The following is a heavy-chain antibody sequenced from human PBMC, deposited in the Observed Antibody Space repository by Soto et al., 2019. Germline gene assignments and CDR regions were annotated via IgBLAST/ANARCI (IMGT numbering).Heavy chain of an antibody. CDR1: GFTFGDYA. J-gene: IGHJ4*02. V-gene: IGHV3-49*03. CDR2: IRSKAYGGTT. Sequence: GGSLRLSCTASGFTFGDYAMSWFRQAPGKGLEWVGFIRSKAYGGTTEYAASVKGRFTISRDDSKSIAYLQMNSLKTEDTAVYYCTRAFDIWGSYRYSNYWGQGTLVTVSS. CDR3: TRAFDIWGSYRYSNY. D-gene: IGHD3-16*02.